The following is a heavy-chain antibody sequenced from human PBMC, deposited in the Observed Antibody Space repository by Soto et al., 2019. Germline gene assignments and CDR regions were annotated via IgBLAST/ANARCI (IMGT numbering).Heavy chain of an antibody. V-gene: IGHV3-23*01. Sequence: GGSQRLSCAASGFTFSSYAMSWVRQAPGKGLEWVSGISGSGLSTNYADSVKGRFTISRDNSKNTLYLQMNSLRAEDTAVYYCAKMTTRRFDYWGQGTLVTVSS. CDR2: ISGSGLST. D-gene: IGHD4-17*01. J-gene: IGHJ4*02. CDR1: GFTFSSYA. CDR3: AKMTTRRFDY.